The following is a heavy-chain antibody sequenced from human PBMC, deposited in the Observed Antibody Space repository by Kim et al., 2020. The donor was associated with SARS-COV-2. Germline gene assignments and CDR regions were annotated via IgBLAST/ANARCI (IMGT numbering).Heavy chain of an antibody. Sequence: SETLSLTCAVYGGSFSGYYWSWIRQPPGKGLEWIGEINHSGSTNYNPSLKSRVTISVDTSKNQFSLKLSSVTAADTAVYYCARVSGNQQYSYGYPRDYYYYYYGMDVWGQGTTVTVSS. V-gene: IGHV4-34*01. D-gene: IGHD5-18*01. CDR3: ARVSGNQQYSYGYPRDYYYYYYGMDV. CDR1: GGSFSGYY. J-gene: IGHJ6*02. CDR2: INHSGST.